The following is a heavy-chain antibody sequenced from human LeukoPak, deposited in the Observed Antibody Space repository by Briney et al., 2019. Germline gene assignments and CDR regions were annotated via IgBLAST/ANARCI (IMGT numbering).Heavy chain of an antibody. J-gene: IGHJ4*02. Sequence: SQTLSLTCTVSGGSISSGSYYWSWIRQPAGKGLEWIGRIYTSGSTNYNPSLKSRVTISVDTSKNQFSLKLSSVTAADTAVYYCARDPRGYSGYDLDGLDYWGQGTLVTVSS. CDR3: ARDPRGYSGYDLDGLDY. CDR1: GGSISSGSYY. D-gene: IGHD5-12*01. V-gene: IGHV4-61*02. CDR2: IYTSGST.